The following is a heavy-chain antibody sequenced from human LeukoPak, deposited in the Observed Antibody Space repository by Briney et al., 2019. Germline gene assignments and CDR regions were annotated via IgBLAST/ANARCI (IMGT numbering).Heavy chain of an antibody. D-gene: IGHD1-26*01. CDR3: ARLSGSYSAFDI. V-gene: IGHV1-69*13. CDR2: IIPIFGTA. CDR1: GGTFSSYA. Sequence: ASVKVSCKASGGTFSSYAISWVRQAPGQGLEWMGGIIPIFGTANYAQKFQGRVTITADESTSTAYMELSSLRSEDTAVYYCARLSGSYSAFDIWGQGTMVTVSS. J-gene: IGHJ3*02.